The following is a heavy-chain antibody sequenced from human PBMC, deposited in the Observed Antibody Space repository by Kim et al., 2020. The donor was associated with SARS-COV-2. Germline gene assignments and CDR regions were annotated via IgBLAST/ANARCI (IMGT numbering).Heavy chain of an antibody. J-gene: IGHJ4*02. Sequence: GGSLRLSCAASGFTFSSYGMHWVRQAPGKGLEWVAVIWYDGSNKYYADSVKGRFTISRDNSKNTLYLQMNSLRAEDTAVYYCARETYQLLCDYWGQGTLVTVSS. CDR1: GFTFSSYG. CDR2: IWYDGSNK. D-gene: IGHD2-2*01. CDR3: ARETYQLLCDY. V-gene: IGHV3-33*01.